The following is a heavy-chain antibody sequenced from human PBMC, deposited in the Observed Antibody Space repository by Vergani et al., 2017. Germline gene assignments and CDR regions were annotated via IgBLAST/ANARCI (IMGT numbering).Heavy chain of an antibody. CDR3: ARAGRLNYYYYYMDV. D-gene: IGHD6-25*01. Sequence: EVQLVESGGGFVQPGGSLRLSCAASGFTFSSYWMHWVRQAPGKGLVWVSRINSDGSSTSYADSVKGRFTISRDNAKNTLYLQMNSLRAEDTAVYYCARAGRLNYYYYYMDVWGKGTTVTVSS. V-gene: IGHV3-74*01. CDR1: GFTFSSYW. CDR2: INSDGSST. J-gene: IGHJ6*03.